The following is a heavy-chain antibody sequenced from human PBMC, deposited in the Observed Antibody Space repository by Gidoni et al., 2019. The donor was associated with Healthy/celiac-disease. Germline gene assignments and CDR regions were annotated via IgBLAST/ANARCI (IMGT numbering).Heavy chain of an antibody. J-gene: IGHJ2*01. D-gene: IGHD7-27*01. CDR1: GFTFSSYG. Sequence: QVQLVESGGGVVQPGRSLRLSCAASGFTFSSYGRHWVRQAPGKGLEWVAVIWYDGSNKYYADSVKGRFTISRDNSKNTLYLQMNSLRAEDTAVYYCARDRAPNWGRIGYFDLWGRGTLVTVSS. V-gene: IGHV3-33*01. CDR3: ARDRAPNWGRIGYFDL. CDR2: IWYDGSNK.